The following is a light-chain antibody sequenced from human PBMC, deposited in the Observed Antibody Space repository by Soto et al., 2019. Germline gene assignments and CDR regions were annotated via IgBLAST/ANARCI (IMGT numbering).Light chain of an antibody. J-gene: IGKJ5*01. CDR1: QSVSSSY. CDR2: GVS. Sequence: EIVLTQSPGNLSLCPGERAALSCRASQSVSSSYLAWYQQKPGQAPRLLIYGVSSRATGIPDRFSGSGSGTDFTLTISRLEPEDFGVYYCQQYGSSPPTLGQGTRLE. CDR3: QQYGSSPPT. V-gene: IGKV3-20*01.